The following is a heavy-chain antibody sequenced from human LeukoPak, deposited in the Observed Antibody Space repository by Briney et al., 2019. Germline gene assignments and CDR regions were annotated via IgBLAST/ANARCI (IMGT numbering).Heavy chain of an antibody. CDR1: GFIFSDYS. CDR2: ISSSSSTI. D-gene: IGHD3-10*02. J-gene: IGHJ6*04. Sequence: GGSLRLSCAASGFIFSDYSMNWVRQAPGKGLEWISYISSSSSTIYYADFAKGRSTISRDNARNSLYLQMNSLRADDTAVYYCAELGITMIGGVWGKGTTVTISS. V-gene: IGHV3-48*01. CDR3: AELGITMIGGV.